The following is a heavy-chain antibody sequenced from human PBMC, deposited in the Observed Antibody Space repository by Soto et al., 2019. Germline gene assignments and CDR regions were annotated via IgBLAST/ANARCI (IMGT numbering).Heavy chain of an antibody. CDR2: IWYDGSNK. CDR3: ARAGEGSMTYYYFDY. CDR1: GFTFSSYG. D-gene: IGHD3-16*01. J-gene: IGHJ4*02. Sequence: QVPLVESGGGVVQPGRSLRFSCAASGFTFSSYGMHWVRQAPGKGLEWVAVIWYDGSNKYYADSVKGRFTISRDNSKNTLYLQMNSLRAEDTAVYYCARAGEGSMTYYYFDYWGQGTLVTVSS. V-gene: IGHV3-33*01.